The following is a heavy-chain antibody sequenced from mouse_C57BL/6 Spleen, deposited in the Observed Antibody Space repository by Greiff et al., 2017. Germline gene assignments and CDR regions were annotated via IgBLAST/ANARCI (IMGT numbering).Heavy chain of an antibody. V-gene: IGHV5-12*01. D-gene: IGHD2-4*01. CDR1: GFTFSDYY. J-gene: IGHJ3*01. CDR3: ARRGDYDPWFAY. Sequence: EVKLVESGGGLVQPGGSLKLSCAASGFTFSDYYMYWVRQTPEKRLEWVAYISNGGGSTYYPDTVKGRFTSSRANAKNARYLQMSRLKSEDTAMYYCARRGDYDPWFAYWGQGTLVTVSA. CDR2: ISNGGGST.